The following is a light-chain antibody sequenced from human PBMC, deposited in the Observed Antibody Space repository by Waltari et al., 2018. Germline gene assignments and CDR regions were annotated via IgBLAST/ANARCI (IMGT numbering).Light chain of an antibody. J-gene: IGKJ2*01. V-gene: IGKV1-5*03. Sequence: DIQMTLSPSTLSVSVGDRVTITCRASQNIITWLAWYQQKPGKPPRLLVHTASILETGVPSRFSGSGSGTTFTLTINSLQPDDFATYYCQQYDDFPSTFGQGTKLEI. CDR2: TAS. CDR3: QQYDDFPST. CDR1: QNIITW.